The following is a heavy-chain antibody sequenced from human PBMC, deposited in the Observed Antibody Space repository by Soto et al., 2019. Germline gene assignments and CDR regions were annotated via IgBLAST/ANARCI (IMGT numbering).Heavy chain of an antibody. CDR2: IRGSGGST. CDR3: AKGFRYDILTGYYDY. V-gene: IGHV3-23*01. J-gene: IGHJ4*02. CDR1: GFTFSSYA. Sequence: GGSLRLSCAASGFTFSSYAMSWVRQAPGKGLEWVSAIRGSGGSTYYTDSVKGRFTISKDNSKNTMYLQMNSLIAEDTAVYYCAKGFRYDILTGYYDYWGQGTLVTVSS. D-gene: IGHD3-9*01.